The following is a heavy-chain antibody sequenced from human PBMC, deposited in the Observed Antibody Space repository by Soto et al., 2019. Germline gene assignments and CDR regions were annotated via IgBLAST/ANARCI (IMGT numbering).Heavy chain of an antibody. J-gene: IGHJ6*02. CDR3: ARAPPGPAPRWGV. D-gene: IGHD3-16*01. V-gene: IGHV4-59*02. Sequence: SETLSLTCTVSGGSVSSYYWSWIRQPPGKGLEWIGYIYYSESTNYNPSLKSRVTISIDTSQNQFSLQLTSVTAADTAVYYCARAPPGPAPRWGVWGHGTTVTVSS. CDR2: IYYSEST. CDR1: GGSVSSYY.